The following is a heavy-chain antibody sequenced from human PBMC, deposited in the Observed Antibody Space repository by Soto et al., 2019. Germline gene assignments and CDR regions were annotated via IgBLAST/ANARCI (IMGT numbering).Heavy chain of an antibody. D-gene: IGHD3-10*01. V-gene: IGHV4-34*01. CDR2: VNHSGST. CDR3: ARKYLPYYGSGSPYGMDV. Sequence: QVQLQQWGAGLLKPSETLSLTCGVYGGSFSGYYWSWIRQPPGKGLEWIGEVNHSGSTNYNPSLKSRVTISVDTSKNQFSLKLSSVTAPDTALYYCARKYLPYYGSGSPYGMDVWGQGTTVTVSS. J-gene: IGHJ6*02. CDR1: GGSFSGYY.